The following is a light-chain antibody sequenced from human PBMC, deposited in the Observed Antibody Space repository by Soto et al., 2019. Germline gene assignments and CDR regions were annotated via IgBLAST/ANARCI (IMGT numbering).Light chain of an antibody. CDR3: SSYAGFNNLL. Sequence: QSALTQPPSASGSPGQSVTISCTGTSSDIGRYSYVSWYQQHPGKATKLMIYEISRRPSGVPDRFSGSKSGNTASLTVSGLQAEDEADYYCSSYAGFNNLLFGGGTKLTVL. J-gene: IGLJ2*01. CDR1: SSDIGRYSY. CDR2: EIS. V-gene: IGLV2-8*01.